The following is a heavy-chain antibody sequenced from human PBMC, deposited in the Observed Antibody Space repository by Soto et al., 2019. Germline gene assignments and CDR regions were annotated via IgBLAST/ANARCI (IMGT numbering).Heavy chain of an antibody. CDR1: GFPFSNAW. V-gene: IGHV3-15*07. Sequence: GGSLRLSCAGSGFPFSNAWINWVRHVPGKGLEWVGRIKSRALGGTTDFAAPVRGRFAITRDDSRNVAYMQMNSLHTEDTAVYYCTTDSYRSMVEVRFDYWGHGTLVTVSS. CDR3: TTDSYRSMVEVRFDY. J-gene: IGHJ4*01. CDR2: IKSRALGGTT. D-gene: IGHD3-10*01.